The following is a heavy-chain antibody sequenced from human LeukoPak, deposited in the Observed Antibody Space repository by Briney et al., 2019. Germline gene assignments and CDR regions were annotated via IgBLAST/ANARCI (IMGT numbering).Heavy chain of an antibody. Sequence: PGGSLRLSRAASGFTFSSYSMNWVRQAPGKGLEWVSSISSSSSYIYYADSVKGRFTISRDNAKNSLYLQMNSLRAEDTAVYYCARAKEGRYTGGDYWGQGTLVTVSS. V-gene: IGHV3-21*01. CDR2: ISSSSSYI. CDR1: GFTFSSYS. D-gene: IGHD3-9*01. J-gene: IGHJ4*02. CDR3: ARAKEGRYTGGDY.